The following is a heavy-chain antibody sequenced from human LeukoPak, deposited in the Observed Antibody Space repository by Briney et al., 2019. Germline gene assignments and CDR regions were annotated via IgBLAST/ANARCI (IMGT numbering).Heavy chain of an antibody. J-gene: IGHJ4*02. Sequence: GGSLRLSCAASGFTFSSYAMSWVRQAPGKGLEWVSAISGSGGSTYYADSVKGRFTISRDNSKNTLYLQMSSLRAEDTAVYYCAKGRIQLWLLFDYWGQGTLVTVSS. D-gene: IGHD5-18*01. CDR1: GFTFSSYA. CDR3: AKGRIQLWLLFDY. V-gene: IGHV3-23*01. CDR2: ISGSGGST.